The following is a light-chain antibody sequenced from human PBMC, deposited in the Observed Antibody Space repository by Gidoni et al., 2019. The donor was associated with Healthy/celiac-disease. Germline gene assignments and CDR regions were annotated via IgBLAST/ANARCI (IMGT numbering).Light chain of an antibody. CDR3: QQRSSWPPWT. V-gene: IGKV3-11*01. Sequence: DIVLTQSPATLSLSPGDRATLSCRASQSVSSYLAWYHQKPGKAPRLLIYDASNRATGIPARFSGSGSGTDFTLTISSLEPEDFAVYYCQQRSSWPPWTFGQGTKVEIK. CDR2: DAS. CDR1: QSVSSY. J-gene: IGKJ1*01.